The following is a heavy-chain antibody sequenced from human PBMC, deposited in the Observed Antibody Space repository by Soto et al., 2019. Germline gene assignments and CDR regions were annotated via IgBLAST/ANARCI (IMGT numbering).Heavy chain of an antibody. Sequence: PGGSLRLSCGASGFSFNNAWLNWVRQAPGKGLEWVGRIKSKSDGELAEYAAPVKDRFTISRGDSKNTVFLQMNSLKTEDTAVYYCALLTSDYWGQGTLVTVSS. V-gene: IGHV3-15*07. D-gene: IGHD2-15*01. CDR3: ALLTSDY. CDR2: IKSKSDGELA. J-gene: IGHJ4*02. CDR1: GFSFNNAW.